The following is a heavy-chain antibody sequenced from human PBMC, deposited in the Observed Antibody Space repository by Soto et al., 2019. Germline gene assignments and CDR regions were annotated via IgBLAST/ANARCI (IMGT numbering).Heavy chain of an antibody. J-gene: IGHJ3*02. Sequence: EVQLVESGGDLVRPGGSLRLSCAASGFTFSGHWMHWVRQVPGKGLEWVSRVNTDGGTSAYADSVKGRFTTSRENAKNTLYLQRSGLRAEDAAVYYCAREAGYCSRTSCYRRAFDTWGQGTTVSVSS. V-gene: IGHV3-74*03. CDR2: VNTDGGTS. D-gene: IGHD2-2*01. CDR1: GFTFSGHW. CDR3: AREAGYCSRTSCYRRAFDT.